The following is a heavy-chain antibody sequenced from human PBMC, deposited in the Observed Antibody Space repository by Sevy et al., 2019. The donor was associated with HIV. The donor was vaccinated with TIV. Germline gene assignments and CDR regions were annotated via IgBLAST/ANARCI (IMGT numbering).Heavy chain of an antibody. CDR2: ISGSGGAT. CDR1: GFTFSSYA. D-gene: IGHD3-10*01. J-gene: IGHJ4*02. CDR3: AKAPYCYGSGSYPDY. Sequence: GGSLRLSCAASGFTFSSYAMSWVRQAPGKGLEWVSSISGSGGATYYADSVKGRFTISRDNSKNTLYLQMNSLRAEDTAIYYCAKAPYCYGSGSYPDYWGQGTLVTVSS. V-gene: IGHV3-23*01.